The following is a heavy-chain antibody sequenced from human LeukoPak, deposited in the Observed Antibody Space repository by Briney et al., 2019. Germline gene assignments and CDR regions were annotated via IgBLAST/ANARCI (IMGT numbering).Heavy chain of an antibody. V-gene: IGHV3-74*03. CDR3: ARDLGAAAGGTFDP. Sequence: GGSLRLSCAASGFSFSSNWMQWVRQVPGKGLVWVSRINNDGINTMYADSVKGRFTVSRDNAKNTLYLQMNSLRAEDTAVYYCARDLGAAAGGTFDPWGQGTLVTVSS. D-gene: IGHD6-13*01. J-gene: IGHJ5*02. CDR1: GFSFSSNW. CDR2: INNDGINT.